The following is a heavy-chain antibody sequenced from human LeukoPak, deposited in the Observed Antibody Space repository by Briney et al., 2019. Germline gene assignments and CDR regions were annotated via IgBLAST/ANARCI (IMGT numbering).Heavy chain of an antibody. V-gene: IGHV3-7*01. CDR1: GFSFSGHW. J-gene: IGHJ4*02. Sequence: PGGSLRLSCAASGFSFSGHWMNWVRQPPGKGLEWVANIKADGSEKYYVDSVKGRFTISRDNSKNTLYLQMNSLRAEDTAVHYCARDLGGAWGQGTLVTVSS. CDR3: ARDLGGA. CDR2: IKADGSEK. D-gene: IGHD3-10*01.